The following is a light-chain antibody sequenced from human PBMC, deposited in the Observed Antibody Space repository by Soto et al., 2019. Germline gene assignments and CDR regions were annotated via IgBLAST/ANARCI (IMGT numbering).Light chain of an antibody. V-gene: IGKV1-39*01. J-gene: IGKJ2*01. CDR3: QQVYSFPHT. CDR2: GAS. CDR1: HYISNY. Sequence: DIQMTQSPSSLSASVGHGVTITCRASHYISNYLNWYQQKPGKVPEVLIYGASSLQGGVPSRFTGSGYGTDFTLTISSLQPEDSASYYCQQVYSFPHTFGQGT.